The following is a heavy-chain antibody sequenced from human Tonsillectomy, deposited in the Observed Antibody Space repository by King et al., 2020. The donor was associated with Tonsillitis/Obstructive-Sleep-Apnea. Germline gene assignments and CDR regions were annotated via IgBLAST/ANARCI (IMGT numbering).Heavy chain of an antibody. Sequence: VQLQQWGAGLVKPSETLSLTCGVYGGSFSDYYWNWIRQAPEKGLEWIGEISHSGSTNYNTSLKSRLIISVDKSKNQFSLELSSVTAADTAVYYCAGGNGYSFDYWGPGTLVTVSS. J-gene: IGHJ4*02. CDR2: ISHSGST. D-gene: IGHD1-26*01. CDR3: AGGNGYSFDY. V-gene: IGHV4-34*01. CDR1: GGSFSDYY.